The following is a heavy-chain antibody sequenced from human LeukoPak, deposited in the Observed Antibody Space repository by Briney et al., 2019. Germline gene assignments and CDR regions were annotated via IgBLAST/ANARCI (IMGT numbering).Heavy chain of an antibody. CDR1: GFTFSSYA. J-gene: IGHJ4*02. Sequence: PGGSLRLSCAASGFTFSSYAMSWVRQAPGKGLEWVSAISGSGGSTYYADSVKGRFTISRDNSKNTLYLRMNSLRAEDTAVYYCAKENTYSSGWYSGDYFDYWGQGTLVTVSS. CDR3: AKENTYSSGWYSGDYFDY. V-gene: IGHV3-23*01. D-gene: IGHD6-19*01. CDR2: ISGSGGST.